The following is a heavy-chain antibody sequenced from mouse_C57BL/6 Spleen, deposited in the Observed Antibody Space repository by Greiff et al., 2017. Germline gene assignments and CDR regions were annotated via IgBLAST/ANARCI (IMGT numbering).Heavy chain of an antibody. CDR1: GYSITSGYY. CDR2: ISYDGSN. D-gene: IGHD2-5*01. J-gene: IGHJ3*01. V-gene: IGHV3-6*01. CDR3: AREAYYSNSFAY. Sequence: VQLQQSGPGLVKPSQSLSLTCSVTGYSITSGYYWNWIRQFPGNKLEWMGYISYDGSNNYNPSLKNRISITRDTSKNQFFLKLNSVTTEDTATYYCAREAYYSNSFAYWGQGTLVTVSA.